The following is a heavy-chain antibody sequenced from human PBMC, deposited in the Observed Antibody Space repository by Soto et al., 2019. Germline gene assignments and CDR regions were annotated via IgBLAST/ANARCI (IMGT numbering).Heavy chain of an antibody. V-gene: IGHV1-69*13. CDR1: GGTFSSYA. Sequence: SVKVSCKASGGTFSSYAISWVRQAPGQGLEWMGGIIPIFGTANYAQKFQGRVTITADESTSTAYMELSSLRSEDTAVYYCARAPSDVVESSPSGYWGQGTLVTVSS. CDR2: IIPIFGTA. CDR3: ARAPSDVVESSPSGY. J-gene: IGHJ4*02. D-gene: IGHD2-15*01.